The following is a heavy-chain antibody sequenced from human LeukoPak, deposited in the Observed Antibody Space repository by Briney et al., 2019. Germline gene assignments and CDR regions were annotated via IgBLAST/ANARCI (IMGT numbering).Heavy chain of an antibody. J-gene: IGHJ4*02. V-gene: IGHV3-30*18. CDR2: ISYDGSNK. CDR3: AKATGIAVVDY. Sequence: TGGSLRLSCAASGLTFSSYGMHWVRQAPGKGLEWVAVISYDGSNKYYADSVKGRFTISRDNSKNTLYLQMNSLRAEDTAVYYCAKATGIAVVDYWGQGTLVTVSS. CDR1: GLTFSSYG. D-gene: IGHD6-19*01.